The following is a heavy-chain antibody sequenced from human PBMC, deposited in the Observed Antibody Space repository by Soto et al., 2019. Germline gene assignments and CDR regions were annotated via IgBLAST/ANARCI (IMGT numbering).Heavy chain of an antibody. CDR3: ARIAPTFYYYGMDV. J-gene: IGHJ6*02. D-gene: IGHD6-13*01. CDR1: GYSFTSYW. V-gene: IGHV5-10-1*01. CDR2: IDPSDSYT. Sequence: GESLKISCKGSGYSFTSYWISWVRQMPGKGLEWMGRIDPSDSYTNYSPSFQGHVTISADKSISTAYLQWSSLKASDTATYYCARIAPTFYYYGMDVWGQGTTVTVSS.